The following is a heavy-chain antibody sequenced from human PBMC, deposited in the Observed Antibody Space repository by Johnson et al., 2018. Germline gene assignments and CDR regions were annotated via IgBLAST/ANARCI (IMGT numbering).Heavy chain of an antibody. D-gene: IGHD4-11*01. CDR2: ISGSGGST. CDR1: GFTFDDYA. V-gene: IGHV3-23*04. J-gene: IGHJ6*02. Sequence: VQLVESGGGLVQPGRSLRLSCAASGFTFDDYAMHWVRQAPGKSLEWVSGISGSGGSTYYADSVKGRFTISRDNSKNTLYLQMNSLRAEDTAVYYCAKENRMTTKNYYYGMDVWGQGTTVTVSS. CDR3: AKENRMTTKNYYYGMDV.